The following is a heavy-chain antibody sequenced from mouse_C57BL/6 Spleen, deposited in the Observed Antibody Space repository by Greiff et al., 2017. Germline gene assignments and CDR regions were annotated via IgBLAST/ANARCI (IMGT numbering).Heavy chain of an antibody. CDR1: GYTFTSYW. CDR3: ARPYYGSSLYAMDY. D-gene: IGHD1-1*01. CDR2: IDPSDSYT. Sequence: QVHVKQPGAELVRPGTSVKLSCKASGYTFTSYWMHWVKQRPGQGLEWIGVIDPSDSYTNYNQKFKGKATLTVDTSSSTAYMQLSSLTSEDSAVYYCARPYYGSSLYAMDYWGQGTSVTVSS. J-gene: IGHJ4*01. V-gene: IGHV1-59*01.